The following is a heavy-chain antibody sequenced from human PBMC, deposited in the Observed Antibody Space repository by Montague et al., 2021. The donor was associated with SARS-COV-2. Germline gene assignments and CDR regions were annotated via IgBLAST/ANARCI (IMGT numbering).Heavy chain of an antibody. V-gene: IGHV6-1*01. Sequence: CAISGDSVAGKIARWNWERQSPSSGLEWLGRTYYRSKWYNDYAESVKSRITIDPDTSKHQFSLHLNSVTPEDTAVYYCARIPVGSKYYFDFWGQGTLVTVSS. CDR3: ARIPVGSKYYFDF. CDR2: TYYRSKWYN. CDR1: GDSVAGKIAR. D-gene: IGHD2-2*01. J-gene: IGHJ4*02.